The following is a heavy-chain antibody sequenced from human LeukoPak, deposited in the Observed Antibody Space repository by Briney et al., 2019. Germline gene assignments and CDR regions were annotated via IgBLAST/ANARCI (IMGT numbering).Heavy chain of an antibody. D-gene: IGHD3-16*02. V-gene: IGHV4-39*01. CDR3: ARFRVGDYVWGSYRYEVGAFDI. CDR1: GGSISSSSYY. J-gene: IGHJ3*02. Sequence: PSETLSLTCTVSGGSISSSSYYWGWIRQPPGEGLEWIGSIYYSGSTYYNPSLKSRVTISVDTSKNQFSLKLSSVTAADTAVYYCARFRVGDYVWGSYRYEVGAFDIWGQGTMVTVSS. CDR2: IYYSGST.